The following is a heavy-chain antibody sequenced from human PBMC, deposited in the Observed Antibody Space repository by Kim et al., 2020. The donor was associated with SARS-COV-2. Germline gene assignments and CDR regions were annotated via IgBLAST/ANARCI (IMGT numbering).Heavy chain of an antibody. Sequence: KHSQEVQGRVTITRDTSASTAYMELSSLRSEDMAVYYCARYSGYEPFDYWGQGTLVTVSS. V-gene: IGHV1-3*02. CDR3: ARYSGYEPFDY. J-gene: IGHJ4*02. D-gene: IGHD5-12*01.